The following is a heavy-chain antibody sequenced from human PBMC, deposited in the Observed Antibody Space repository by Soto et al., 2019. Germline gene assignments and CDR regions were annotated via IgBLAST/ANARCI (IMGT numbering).Heavy chain of an antibody. CDR3: ARLRGSYYDFWSGYYNWFDP. D-gene: IGHD3-3*01. CDR2: IYYSGST. V-gene: IGHV4-39*01. Sequence: SETLSLTCTVSGGSISSSSYYWGWIRQPPGKGLEWNGSIYYSGSTYYNPSLKSRVTISVDTSKNQFSLKLSSVTAADTAVYYCARLRGSYYDFWSGYYNWFDPWGQGTLVTVSS. J-gene: IGHJ5*02. CDR1: GGSISSSSYY.